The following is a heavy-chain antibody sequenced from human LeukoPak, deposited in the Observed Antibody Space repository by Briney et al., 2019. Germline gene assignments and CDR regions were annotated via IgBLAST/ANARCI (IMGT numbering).Heavy chain of an antibody. J-gene: IGHJ4*02. CDR3: VKDSTHYRVWDDYDSAGLTY. CDR2: IIGSGGST. D-gene: IGHD3-22*01. V-gene: IGHV3-23*01. Sequence: GALRLSCAASGFTFSSYGMSWVRQAPGKGLEWVSGIIGSGGSTYYADSVKGRFTISRDNSKNTLYLQMNSLRAEDTAVYYCVKDSTHYRVWDDYDSAGLTYWGQGTLVTVSS. CDR1: GFTFSSYG.